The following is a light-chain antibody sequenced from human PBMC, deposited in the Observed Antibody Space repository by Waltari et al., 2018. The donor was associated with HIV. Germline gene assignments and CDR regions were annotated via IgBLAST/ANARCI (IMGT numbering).Light chain of an antibody. CDR1: QGIGSD. V-gene: IGKV1-27*01. CDR2: AAS. Sequence: DVQMTQSPSSLSAPVGDRVAITCRASQGIGSDLAWYQQKPGKVPKLLIYAASTLQSGAPSRFSGSGSGTDFTLTITNLQTEDFSFYYCQRYDRAPYTFGPGTRLELK. CDR3: QRYDRAPYT. J-gene: IGKJ2*01.